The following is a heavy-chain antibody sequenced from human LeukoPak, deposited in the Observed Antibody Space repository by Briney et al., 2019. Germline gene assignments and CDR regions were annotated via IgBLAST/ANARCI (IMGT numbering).Heavy chain of an antibody. D-gene: IGHD3-22*01. Sequence: GRSLRLSCAASGLTFSSFSFNWVRQGPGKGLEWVSSINTVASYIYYADSVKGRFTISRDNAKNSLYLQMNSLRAEDTGVYYCARLRRNSDKSGFYYYYDYWGKGTLVTVSS. CDR2: INTVASYI. CDR3: ARLRRNSDKSGFYYYYDY. J-gene: IGHJ4*02. CDR1: GLTFSSFS. V-gene: IGHV3-21*06.